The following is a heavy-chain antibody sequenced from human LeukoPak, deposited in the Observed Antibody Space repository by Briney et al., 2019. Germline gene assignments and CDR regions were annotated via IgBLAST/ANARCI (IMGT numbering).Heavy chain of an antibody. Sequence: SETLSLTCAVYGGSFSGYYWSWIRQPPGKGLEWIGEINHSGSTNYNPSLKGRVTISVDTSKNQFSLKLSSVTAADTAVYYCARGRILTIFGVVITRYVYYFDYWGQGTLVTVSS. CDR3: ARGRILTIFGVVITRYVYYFDY. V-gene: IGHV4-34*01. CDR1: GGSFSGYY. CDR2: INHSGST. D-gene: IGHD3-3*01. J-gene: IGHJ4*02.